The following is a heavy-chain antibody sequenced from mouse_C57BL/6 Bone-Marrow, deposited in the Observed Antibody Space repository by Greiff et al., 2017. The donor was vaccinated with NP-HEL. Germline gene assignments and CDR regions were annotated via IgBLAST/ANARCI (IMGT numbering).Heavy chain of an antibody. CDR2: ISNGGGST. D-gene: IGHD1-1*01. CDR3: ARHRLLPWYFDV. Sequence: EVKVVESGGGLVQPGGSLKLSCAASGFTFSDYYMYWVRQTPEKRLEWVAYISNGGGSTYYPDTVKGRFTISRDNAKNTLYLQMSRLKSEDTAMYYCARHRLLPWYFDVWGTGTTVTVSS. CDR1: GFTFSDYY. J-gene: IGHJ1*03. V-gene: IGHV5-12*01.